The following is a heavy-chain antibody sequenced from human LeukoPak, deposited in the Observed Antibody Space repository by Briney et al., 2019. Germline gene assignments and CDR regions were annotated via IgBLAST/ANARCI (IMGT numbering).Heavy chain of an antibody. CDR3: ARGYRYCSSTSCYNRAFDI. V-gene: IGHV4-34*01. D-gene: IGHD2-2*02. J-gene: IGHJ3*02. Sequence: PSETLSLTCAVYGGSFSGYYWSWIRQPPGKGLEWIGAINHSGSTNYNPSLKSRVTISLDTSKNQFSLKLSSVTAADTAVYYCARGYRYCSSTSCYNRAFDIWGQGTMVTVSS. CDR1: GGSFSGYY. CDR2: INHSGST.